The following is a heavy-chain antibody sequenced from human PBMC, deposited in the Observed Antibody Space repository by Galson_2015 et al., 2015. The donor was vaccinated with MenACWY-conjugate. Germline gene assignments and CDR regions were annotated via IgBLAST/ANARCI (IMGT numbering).Heavy chain of an antibody. V-gene: IGHV1-18*01. CDR1: GYTFTSYG. CDR2: ISAYNGNT. Sequence: SVKVSCKASGYTFTSYGISWVRQAPGQGLEWMGWISAYNGNTNYAQKLQGRVTMTTDTSTSTAYMELRSLRSDDTAVYYCAREWVSGYSSGWNDYWGQGTLVTVSS. CDR3: AREWVSGYSSGWNDY. D-gene: IGHD6-19*01. J-gene: IGHJ4*02.